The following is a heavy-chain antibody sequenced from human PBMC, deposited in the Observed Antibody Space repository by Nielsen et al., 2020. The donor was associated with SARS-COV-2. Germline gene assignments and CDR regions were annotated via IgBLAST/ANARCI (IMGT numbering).Heavy chain of an antibody. J-gene: IGHJ3*02. D-gene: IGHD1-26*01. Sequence: SETLSLTCAVYGGSFSDYYWTWIRQPPGKGLEWIGSIYYSGSTYYNPSLKSRVTISVDTSKNQFSLKLSSVTAADTAVYYCARIRGSYDAFDIWGQGTMVTVSS. CDR2: IYYSGST. CDR1: GGSFSDYY. V-gene: IGHV4-34*01. CDR3: ARIRGSYDAFDI.